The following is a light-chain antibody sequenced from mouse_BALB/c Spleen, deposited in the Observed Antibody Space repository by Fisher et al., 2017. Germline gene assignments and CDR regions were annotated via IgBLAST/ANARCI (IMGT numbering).Light chain of an antibody. V-gene: IGKV4-57-1*01. Sequence: DIVLTQTPAIMSASPGEKVTMTCRASSSVSSSYLHWYQQKSGASPKLWIYDTSKLASGVPGRFSGSGSGTSYSLTISSMDAEDAATYYCHQRSSYPTFGSGTKLEIK. CDR1: SSVSSSY. CDR2: DTS. CDR3: HQRSSYPT. J-gene: IGKJ4*01.